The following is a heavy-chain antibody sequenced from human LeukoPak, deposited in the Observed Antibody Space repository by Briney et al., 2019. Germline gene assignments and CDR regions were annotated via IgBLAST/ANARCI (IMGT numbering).Heavy chain of an antibody. CDR3: ARDPWGIAVAGYFDY. Sequence: SQTLSLTCTVSGGSISSGSYYWSWLRQPAGKGLEWIGRIYTSGSTNYIPSLKSRVTISVDTSKNQFSLKLSSVTAADTAVYYCARDPWGIAVAGYFDYWGQGTLVTVSS. V-gene: IGHV4-61*02. CDR1: GGSISSGSYY. CDR2: IYTSGST. D-gene: IGHD6-19*01. J-gene: IGHJ4*02.